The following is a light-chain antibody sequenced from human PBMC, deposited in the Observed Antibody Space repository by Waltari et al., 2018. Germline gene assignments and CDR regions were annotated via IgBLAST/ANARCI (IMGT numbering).Light chain of an antibody. Sequence: QLVVTQSPSASASLGASVKLTCTLSSGHSNYAIAWHQQQPEKAPRYLMKLNSDGSHTKGDGSPDRFSGSSSGAERYLTISSLQSEDEADYYCQTWGTGTHVVFGGGTKLTVL. CDR1: SGHSNYA. V-gene: IGLV4-69*01. J-gene: IGLJ2*01. CDR2: LNSDGSH. CDR3: QTWGTGTHVV.